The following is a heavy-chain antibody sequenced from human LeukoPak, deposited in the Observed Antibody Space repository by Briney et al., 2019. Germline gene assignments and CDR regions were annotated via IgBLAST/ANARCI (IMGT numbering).Heavy chain of an antibody. CDR3: ARDRATVVTTPEGWFDP. CDR2: ISYDGSNK. Sequence: GGSLRLSCAASGFTFSDYYMSWIRQAPGKGLEWVAVISYDGSNKYYADSVKGRFTISRGNSKNTLYLQMNSLRAEDTAVYYCARDRATVVTTPEGWFDPWGQGTLVTVSS. D-gene: IGHD4-23*01. J-gene: IGHJ5*02. CDR1: GFTFSDYY. V-gene: IGHV3-30-3*01.